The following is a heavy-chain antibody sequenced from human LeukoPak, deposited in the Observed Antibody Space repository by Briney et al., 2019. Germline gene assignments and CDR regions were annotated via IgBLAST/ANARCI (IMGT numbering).Heavy chain of an antibody. CDR3: ARESGRGTFDL. CDR1: GASISATNL. CDR2: VSHSETT. D-gene: IGHD3-10*01. V-gene: IGHV4-4*02. J-gene: IGHJ3*01. Sequence: SSETLSLTCDVSGASISATNLWTWVRLPPGKGLEWIGEVSHSETTNYSPSLKGRVRLSVDRATNQFSLRLTSVTAADTAVYYCARESGRGTFDLWGQGTMVTVSS.